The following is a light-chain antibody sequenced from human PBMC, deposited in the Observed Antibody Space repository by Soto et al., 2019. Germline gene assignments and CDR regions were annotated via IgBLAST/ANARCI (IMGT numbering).Light chain of an antibody. CDR1: QSVSSSY. V-gene: IGKV3-20*01. CDR3: EQYGSSPFT. Sequence: EIVLTQSPGTLSLSPGERATLSCRASQSVSSSYLAWYQQKPDQAPRLLIYGASSRATGIPDRFSGSGSGTDFTLTISRVEPEDFAVYYCEQYGSSPFTFGPGTKVDIK. J-gene: IGKJ3*01. CDR2: GAS.